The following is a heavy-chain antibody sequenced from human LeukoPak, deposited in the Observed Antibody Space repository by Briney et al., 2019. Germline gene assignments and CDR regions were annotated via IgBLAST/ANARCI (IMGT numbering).Heavy chain of an antibody. V-gene: IGHV3-23*01. CDR3: AKGPYGLGIYYGMDV. CDR1: GFTFSNCG. Sequence: GGSLRLSCAPSGFTFSNCGMSWVRQAPGQGLQWLSVIGGDGTTYYADSVKGRFTVSTDNSENTLYLQMNSLSAEDTAVYYCAKGPYGLGIYYGMDVWGQGTTVTV. J-gene: IGHJ6*02. D-gene: IGHD3-10*01. CDR2: IGGDGTT.